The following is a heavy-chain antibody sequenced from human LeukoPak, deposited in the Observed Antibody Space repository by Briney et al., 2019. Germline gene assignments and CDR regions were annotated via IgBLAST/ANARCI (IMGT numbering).Heavy chain of an antibody. CDR2: MYLSGTT. Sequence: SETLSLTCTVSGDFINSLDLWSWVRQPPGKGLEWIGEMYLSGTTHSNPSVKSRVTISIDKSKNQFFLNLSSVTAADTAVYYCAGLVGRYSSGLYYYYFDYWGQGTLVTVSS. CDR1: GDFINSLDL. V-gene: IGHV4-4*02. CDR3: AGLVGRYSSGLYYYYFDY. J-gene: IGHJ4*02. D-gene: IGHD3-22*01.